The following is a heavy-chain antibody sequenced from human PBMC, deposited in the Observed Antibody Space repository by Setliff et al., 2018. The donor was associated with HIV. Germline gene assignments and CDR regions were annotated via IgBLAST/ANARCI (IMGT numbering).Heavy chain of an antibody. V-gene: IGHV4-59*11. D-gene: IGHD3-16*02. CDR1: GGSLGRHY. J-gene: IGHJ3*02. Sequence: SETLSLTCSVSGGSLGRHYWSWVRQPPGQGLEWFGSIDYSGTANYNPSLKSRVTISLESAKNELSLKVAFVTAADTAVYYCAPADFPPPSYIWESYRSGAVDIWGQGTMVTVSS. CDR2: IDYSGTA. CDR3: APADFPPPSYIWESYRSGAVDI.